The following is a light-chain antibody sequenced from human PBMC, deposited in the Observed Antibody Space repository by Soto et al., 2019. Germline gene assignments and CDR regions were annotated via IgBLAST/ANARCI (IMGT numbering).Light chain of an antibody. V-gene: IGKV1-5*03. CDR3: QPYSDYPST. CDR2: KAS. Sequence: DIQMTQSPSTLSASVGDRVTITCRASQSISYCLAWYQQKPGKAPKRLIYKASSLESGVPSRFSGSGSGTEFTLTISSLQPDDFSTSYCQPYSDYPSTFGQETMVEIK. CDR1: QSISYC. J-gene: IGKJ1*01.